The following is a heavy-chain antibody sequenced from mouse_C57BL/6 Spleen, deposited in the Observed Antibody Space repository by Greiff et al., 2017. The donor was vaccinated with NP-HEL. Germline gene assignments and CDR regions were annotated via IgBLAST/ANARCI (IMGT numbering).Heavy chain of an antibody. CDR2: INYDGSST. CDR3: ARDGDYYGSSYGAMDY. D-gene: IGHD1-1*01. Sequence: EVQRVESEGGLVQPGSSMKLSCTASGFTFSDYYMAWVRQVPEKGLEWVANINYDGSSTYYLDSLKSRFIISRDNAKNILYLQMSSLKSEDTATYYCARDGDYYGSSYGAMDYWGQGTSVTVSS. J-gene: IGHJ4*01. V-gene: IGHV5-16*01. CDR1: GFTFSDYY.